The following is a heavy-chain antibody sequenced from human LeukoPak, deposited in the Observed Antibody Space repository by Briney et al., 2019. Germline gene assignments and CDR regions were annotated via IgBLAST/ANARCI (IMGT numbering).Heavy chain of an antibody. J-gene: IGHJ4*02. CDR2: IKQDGSEK. V-gene: IGHV3-7*01. Sequence: GGSLRLSCAASGFTFSSYAMHWVRQAPGKGLEWVANIKQDGSEKYYVDSVKGRFTISRDNAKNSLYLQMNSLRAEDTAVYYCARGGEFGVVDYWGQGTLVTVSS. D-gene: IGHD3-3*01. CDR3: ARGGEFGVVDY. CDR1: GFTFSSYA.